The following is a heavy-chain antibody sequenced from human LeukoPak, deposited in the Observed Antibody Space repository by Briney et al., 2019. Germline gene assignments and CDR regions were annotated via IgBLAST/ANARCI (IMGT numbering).Heavy chain of an antibody. J-gene: IGHJ4*02. D-gene: IGHD6-19*01. CDR1: GYTFTNHY. CDR2: INPSDGSR. V-gene: IGHV1-46*01. CDR3: VRAYNREAVTGPTNAPFDY. Sequence: ASVKVSCKASGYTFTNHYMHWVRQAPGQGLEWMGIINPSDGSRSYAQKFQGRVTMTRDTSKSTVYMELSSLRSEDTAAYYCVRAYNREAVTGPTNAPFDYWGQGTLVPVSS.